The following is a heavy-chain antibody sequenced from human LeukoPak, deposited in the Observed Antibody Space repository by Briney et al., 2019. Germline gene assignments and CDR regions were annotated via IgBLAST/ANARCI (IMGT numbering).Heavy chain of an antibody. V-gene: IGHV4-34*01. Sequence: SETLSLTCAVYGGSFSGYYWSWIRQPPGKGLEWIGEINHSGSTNYNPSLKSRVTISLDTSRNQFSLKLISVTAADTAVYYCARGYPYYYDSSGYFRAKYYFDYWGQGTLVTVSS. CDR1: GGSFSGYY. D-gene: IGHD3-22*01. CDR2: INHSGST. J-gene: IGHJ4*02. CDR3: ARGYPYYYDSSGYFRAKYYFDY.